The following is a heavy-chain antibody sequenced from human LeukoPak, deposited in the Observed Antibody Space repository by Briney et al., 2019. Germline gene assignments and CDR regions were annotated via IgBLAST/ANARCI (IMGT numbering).Heavy chain of an antibody. J-gene: IGHJ4*02. CDR3: ANGALTGLFDY. CDR1: GFTFSNYW. D-gene: IGHD7-27*01. V-gene: IGHV3-7*01. Sequence: GGSLRLSCEGSGFTFSNYWMGWVRQAPGKGLQWVANIKTDGSEKYYVDSVKGRFTISRDNAKNSLYLQMNSLRAEDTAVYYCANGALTGLFDYWGQGTLVTVSS. CDR2: IKTDGSEK.